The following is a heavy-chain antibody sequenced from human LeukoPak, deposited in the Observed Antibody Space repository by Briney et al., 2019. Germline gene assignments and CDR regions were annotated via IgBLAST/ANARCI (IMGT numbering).Heavy chain of an antibody. Sequence: GGSLRLSCAASGFIFRSYAMIWVRQAPGKGLEWVSRINPGGSSTAYADSVKGRFTISRDNAENTLYLQMDSLRAEDTAVYYCARSNQADDYWGQGTLVTVSS. J-gene: IGHJ4*02. V-gene: IGHV3-74*01. CDR3: ARSNQADDY. D-gene: IGHD1-14*01. CDR1: GFIFRSYA. CDR2: INPGGSST.